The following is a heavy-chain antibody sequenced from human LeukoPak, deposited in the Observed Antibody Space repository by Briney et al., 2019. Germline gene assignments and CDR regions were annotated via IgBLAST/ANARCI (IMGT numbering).Heavy chain of an antibody. Sequence: SETLSLTCTVSGGSISGHYWSWIRQSPGKGLEYIGFIYYTGSTNYNPSLTSRVTMSVDTSKNQFSLKVNSVTAADTAVFYCARLGALGKAHYFDYWGQVTLVTVSS. V-gene: IGHV4-59*08. J-gene: IGHJ4*02. D-gene: IGHD1-26*01. CDR2: IYYTGST. CDR1: GGSISGHY. CDR3: ARLGALGKAHYFDY.